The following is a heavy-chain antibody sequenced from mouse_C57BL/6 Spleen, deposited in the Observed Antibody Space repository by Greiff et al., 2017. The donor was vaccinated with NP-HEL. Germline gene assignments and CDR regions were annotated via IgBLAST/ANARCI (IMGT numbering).Heavy chain of an antibody. D-gene: IGHD1-1*01. J-gene: IGHJ1*03. Sequence: EVQLVESGGGLVKPGGSLKLSCAASGFTFSSYAMSWVRQTPEKRLEWVATISDGGSYTYYPDNVKGRFTIYRDNAKNNLYLQMSHLKSEDTAMYYCAREGAYYYGSSPYWYFDVWGTGTTVTVSS. CDR2: ISDGGSYT. V-gene: IGHV5-4*01. CDR1: GFTFSSYA. CDR3: AREGAYYYGSSPYWYFDV.